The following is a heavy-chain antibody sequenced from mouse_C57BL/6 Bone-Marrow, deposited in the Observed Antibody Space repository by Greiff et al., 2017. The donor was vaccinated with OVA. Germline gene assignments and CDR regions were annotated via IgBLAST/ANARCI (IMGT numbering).Heavy chain of an antibody. D-gene: IGHD1-1*01. CDR1: GFTFSNYW. J-gene: IGHJ2*01. Sequence: EVQGVESGGGLVQPGGSMKLSCVASGFTFSNYWMNWVRQSPEKGLEWVAQIRLKSDNYATHYAESVKGRFTISRDESKSSVYLQMNNLRAEDTGIYYCTLYVLLFDYWGQGTTLTVSS. CDR3: TLYVLLFDY. V-gene: IGHV6-3*01. CDR2: IRLKSDNYAT.